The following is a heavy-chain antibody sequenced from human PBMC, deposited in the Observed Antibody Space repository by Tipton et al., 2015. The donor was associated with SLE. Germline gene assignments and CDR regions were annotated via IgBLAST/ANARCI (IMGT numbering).Heavy chain of an antibody. J-gene: IGHJ3*02. Sequence: TLSLTCTVSGGSIRDTNYFWSWVRQLPGKGLGWIGYIFHTGSAYYNPSLKSRLTLLIDTSKNQFSLSLNSVTAADTAVYYCAREVIAVSDSDAFDIWGQGTVITVSS. D-gene: IGHD2-21*01. CDR3: AREVIAVSDSDAFDI. CDR2: IFHTGSA. V-gene: IGHV4-31*03. CDR1: GGSIRDTNYF.